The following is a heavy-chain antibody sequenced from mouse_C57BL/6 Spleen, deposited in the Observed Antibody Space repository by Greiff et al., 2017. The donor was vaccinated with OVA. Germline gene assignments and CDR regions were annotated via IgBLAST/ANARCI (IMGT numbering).Heavy chain of an antibody. CDR3: ARSRGAMDY. CDR1: GYTFTSYW. Sequence: QVQLQQPGAELVKPGASVKLSCTASGYTFTSYWITWVKQRPGQGLEWIGDIYPGSGSTNYNEKFKSKATLTVDTSASTAYMQLSSLTSEDSAVYYCARSRGAMDYWGQGTTVTVSS. J-gene: IGHJ4*01. CDR2: IYPGSGST. V-gene: IGHV1-55*01.